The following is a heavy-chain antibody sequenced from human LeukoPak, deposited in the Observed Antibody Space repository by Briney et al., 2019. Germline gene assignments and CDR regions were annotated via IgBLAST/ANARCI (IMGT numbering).Heavy chain of an antibody. CDR1: GYTFTSYG. Sequence: ASVKVSRKHSGYTFTSYGISWVRQAPGQGLEWMGWISAYNGNTNYAQKLQGRVTMTTDTSTSTAYMELRSLRSGDTAVYYCAREYYDYVWGSYRAPPDAFDIWGQGTMVTVSS. J-gene: IGHJ3*02. D-gene: IGHD3-16*02. CDR2: ISAYNGNT. V-gene: IGHV1-18*01. CDR3: AREYYDYVWGSYRAPPDAFDI.